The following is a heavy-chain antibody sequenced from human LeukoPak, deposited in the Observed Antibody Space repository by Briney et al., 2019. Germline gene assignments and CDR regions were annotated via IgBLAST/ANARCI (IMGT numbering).Heavy chain of an antibody. CDR3: ARDLRDSSGLDY. V-gene: IGHV3-30*04. CDR2: ISYDGSNK. D-gene: IGHD3-22*01. J-gene: IGHJ4*02. Sequence: PGRSLRLSCAASGFTFSSYAMHWVRQAPGKGLEWVAVISYDGSNKYYADSVKGRFTISRDNSKNTLYLQMNSLRAEDTAVYYCARDLRDSSGLDYWGQGTLVTVSS. CDR1: GFTFSSYA.